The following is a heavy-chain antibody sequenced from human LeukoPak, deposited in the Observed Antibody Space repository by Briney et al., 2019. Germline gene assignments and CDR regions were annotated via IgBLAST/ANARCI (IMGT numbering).Heavy chain of an antibody. V-gene: IGHV4-38-2*02. Sequence: SETLSLICDVSGDSMNFGHLWGWIRQPPGKGLEWIASINHSGRTYYTPSLKSRVTISVDTLKNQFSLKVTSVTAEDTAMYFCARESSAVAHTTMRDGLDPWGQGTLVTVSS. J-gene: IGHJ5*02. CDR1: GDSMNFGHL. CDR2: INHSGRT. CDR3: ARESSAVAHTTMRDGLDP. D-gene: IGHD6-19*01.